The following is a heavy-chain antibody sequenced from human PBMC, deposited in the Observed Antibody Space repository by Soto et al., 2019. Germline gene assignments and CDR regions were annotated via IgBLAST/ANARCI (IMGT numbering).Heavy chain of an antibody. CDR1: GGSISSSSYY. Sequence: SETLSLTCTVSGGSISSSSYYWGWIRQPPGKGLEWIGSIYYSGSTYYNPSLKSRVTISVDTSKNQFSLKLSSVTAADTAVYYCARHCSSTSCSKYGMDVWGQGTTVPVSS. V-gene: IGHV4-39*01. CDR3: ARHCSSTSCSKYGMDV. CDR2: IYYSGST. J-gene: IGHJ6*02. D-gene: IGHD2-2*01.